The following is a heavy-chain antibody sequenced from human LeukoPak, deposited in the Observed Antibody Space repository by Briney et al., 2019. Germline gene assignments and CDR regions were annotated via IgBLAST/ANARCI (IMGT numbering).Heavy chain of an antibody. V-gene: IGHV1-69*13. CDR3: ATSRIAVAGTGLDY. CDR1: GGTFSRYA. J-gene: IGHJ4*02. D-gene: IGHD6-19*01. CDR2: ILPIIGTA. Sequence: SVKVSCKASGGTFSRYAISWVRQAPGQGLEWTGGILPIIGTANYAQKFQGRVTITADESTSTAYMELSSLRSEDTAVYYCATSRIAVAGTGLDYWGRGTLVTVSS.